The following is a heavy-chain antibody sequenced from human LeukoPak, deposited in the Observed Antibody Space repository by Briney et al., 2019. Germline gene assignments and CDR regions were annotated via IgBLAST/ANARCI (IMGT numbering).Heavy chain of an antibody. D-gene: IGHD1-1*01. CDR2: INPDGRNT. CDR3: ARGGLIQRHAFDI. V-gene: IGHV3-74*01. CDR1: GFTFSSYW. J-gene: IGHJ3*02. Sequence: GGSLRLSCAASGFTFSSYWMHWVRQAPGKGLVWVSRINPDGRNTDFADSVKGRITISRDNAKNSLYLQMNSLRGEDTALYYCARGGLIQRHAFDIWGQGTMVTVSS.